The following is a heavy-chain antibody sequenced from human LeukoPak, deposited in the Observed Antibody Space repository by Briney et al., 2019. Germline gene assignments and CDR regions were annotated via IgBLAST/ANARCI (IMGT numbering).Heavy chain of an antibody. CDR3: AREGGPYRPLDY. CDR2: VHLSGRT. V-gene: IGHV4-4*02. Sequence: SETLSLTCGVSGGSISTTNWWTWVRQPPGEGLEWIGEVHLSGRTHYNPSLESRVTMSVDMSENHISLRLTSVTAADTAVCYCAREGGPYRPLDYSGQGTLVTVSS. J-gene: IGHJ4*02. CDR1: GGSISTTNW.